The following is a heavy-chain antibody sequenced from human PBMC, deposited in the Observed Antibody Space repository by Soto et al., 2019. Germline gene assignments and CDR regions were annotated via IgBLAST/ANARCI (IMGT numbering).Heavy chain of an antibody. V-gene: IGHV3-23*01. CDR2: FSGSGGST. D-gene: IGHD5-18*01. J-gene: IGHJ3*02. CDR1: GFTFSSYA. Sequence: EVQVLESGGGLVQPGGSLRLSCAASGFTFSSYAMSWVRQAPGKGLEWVSAFSGSGGSTYYADSVKGRFTISRDNSKNTLYLQVNSLTAEDTAVYFCAKAIRAYSYGWEAFDIWGQGTMVTVSS. CDR3: AKAIRAYSYGWEAFDI.